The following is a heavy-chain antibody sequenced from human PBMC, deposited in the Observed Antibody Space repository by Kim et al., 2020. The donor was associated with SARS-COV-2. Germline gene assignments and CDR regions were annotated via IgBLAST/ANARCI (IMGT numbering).Heavy chain of an antibody. V-gene: IGHV3-7*01. CDR3: GRDMDV. CDR2: IKTDGSAQ. CDR1: GFTFSTHW. J-gene: IGHJ6*02. Sequence: GGSLRLSCAVTGFTFSTHWTNWIRQAPGKGLEWVANIKTDGSAQYYVDSVKGRFTISRDNAKNSLYLQMNSLRADDTAVYYCGRDMDVWGQGTTVTVSS.